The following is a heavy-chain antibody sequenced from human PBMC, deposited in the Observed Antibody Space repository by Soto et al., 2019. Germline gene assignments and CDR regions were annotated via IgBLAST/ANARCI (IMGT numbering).Heavy chain of an antibody. CDR3: ASHIGVASWAPDYYYYGMDV. CDR1: GGTFSSYA. D-gene: IGHD1-26*01. V-gene: IGHV1-69*12. J-gene: IGHJ6*02. CDR2: IIPIFGTA. Sequence: QVQLVQSGAEVKKPGSSVKVSCKASGGTFSSYAISWVRQAPGQGLEWMGGIIPIFGTANYAQKFQGRVTITADESTSTAYMELSSLRSEDTAVYYCASHIGVASWAPDYYYYGMDVWGQGTTVTVSS.